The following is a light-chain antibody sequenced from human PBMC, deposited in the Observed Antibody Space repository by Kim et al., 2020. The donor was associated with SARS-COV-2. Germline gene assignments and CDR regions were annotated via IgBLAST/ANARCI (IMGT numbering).Light chain of an antibody. CDR2: CKN. CDR1: RLRSYY. J-gene: IGLJ3*02. Sequence: ALGQTARITCKGDRLRSYYATGYQQKPGQAPILVICCKNNRPAGIPARFSGSSSGNAASLPITGAKAEDEADCYCNSRDSSGKHWVCGGGTQLTVL. V-gene: IGLV3-19*01. CDR3: NSRDSSGKHWV.